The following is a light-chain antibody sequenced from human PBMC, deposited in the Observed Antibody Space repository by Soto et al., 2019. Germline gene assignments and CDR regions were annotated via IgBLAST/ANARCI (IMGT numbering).Light chain of an antibody. CDR1: SSDVGAYNY. CDR2: DVS. V-gene: IGLV2-14*03. Sequence: QSALTQPASVCGSPGQSITISCTGTSSDVGAYNYVSWYQHHPGKAPKLMIYDVSNRPSGVSNRFSGSKSGNTASLTISGLQAEDEADYYCNSFTTSSTLAFGGGTKLTVL. CDR3: NSFTTSSTLA. J-gene: IGLJ2*01.